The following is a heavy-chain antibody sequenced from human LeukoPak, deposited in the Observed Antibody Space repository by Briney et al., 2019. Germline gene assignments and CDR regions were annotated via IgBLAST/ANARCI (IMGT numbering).Heavy chain of an antibody. CDR2: ISSSSSTI. CDR3: ARNPSADTARFDP. CDR1: GFTVSSNY. D-gene: IGHD5-18*01. V-gene: IGHV3-48*01. J-gene: IGHJ5*02. Sequence: GGSLRLSCAASGFTVSSNYMSWVRQAPGKGLEWVSYISSSSSTIYYADSVKGRFTISRDNAKNSLYLQMNSLRAEDTAVYYCARNPSADTARFDPWGQGTLVTVSS.